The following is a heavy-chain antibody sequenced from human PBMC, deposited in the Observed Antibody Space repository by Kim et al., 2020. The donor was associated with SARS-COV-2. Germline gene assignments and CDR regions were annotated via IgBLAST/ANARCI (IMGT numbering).Heavy chain of an antibody. D-gene: IGHD2-2*02. V-gene: IGHV4-34*01. Sequence: SETLSLTCAVYGGSFSGYYWSWIRQPPGKGLEWIGEINHSGSTNYNPSLKSRVTISVDTSKNQFSLKLSSVTAADTAVYYCARGPIPVAFDIWGQGTMVT. J-gene: IGHJ3*02. CDR2: INHSGST. CDR3: ARGPIPVAFDI. CDR1: GGSFSGYY.